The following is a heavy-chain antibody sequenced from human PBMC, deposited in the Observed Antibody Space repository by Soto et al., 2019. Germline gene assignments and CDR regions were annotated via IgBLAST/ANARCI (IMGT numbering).Heavy chain of an antibody. CDR3: ARGFGYSSGWGRYNWFDP. CDR1: GGTFSGYY. J-gene: IGHJ5*02. CDR2: INHSGST. D-gene: IGHD6-19*01. Sequence: SETLSLTCAVYGGTFSGYYWSWIRQPPGKGLEWIGEINHSGSTNYNPSLKSRVTISVDTSKNQFSLKLSSVTAADTAVYYCARGFGYSSGWGRYNWFDPWGQGTLVTVPS. V-gene: IGHV4-34*01.